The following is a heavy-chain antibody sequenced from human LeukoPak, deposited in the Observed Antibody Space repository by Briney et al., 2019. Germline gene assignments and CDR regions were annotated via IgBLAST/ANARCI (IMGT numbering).Heavy chain of an antibody. J-gene: IGHJ4*02. D-gene: IGHD3-22*01. V-gene: IGHV4-39*07. CDR2: VYNSGST. CDR3: ARGGWNKFDY. Sequence: SETLSLTCTVSGDSIRSRTYYWGWIRQPPGKGLEWIGSVYNSGSTYYNPSLKSRVIVSLHMSQNQFSLRLTSVTAADTAIYYCARGGWNKFDYWGQGTLVTVSS. CDR1: GDSIRSRTYY.